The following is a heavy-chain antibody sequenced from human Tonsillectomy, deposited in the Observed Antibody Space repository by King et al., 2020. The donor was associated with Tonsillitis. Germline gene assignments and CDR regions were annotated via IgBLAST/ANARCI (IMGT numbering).Heavy chain of an antibody. Sequence: QLQESGPGLVKPSETLSLTCSVSGGSISTYYWSWIRQPQGKGLEWIGYLSYSGSTKYNSSLKSRVTISADTSKNQVSLKLSSVTAADTAVYYCASGMTYFDYWGQGTLVTVSS. J-gene: IGHJ4*02. CDR1: GGSISTYY. D-gene: IGHD1-26*01. V-gene: IGHV4-59*01. CDR3: ASGMTYFDY. CDR2: LSYSGST.